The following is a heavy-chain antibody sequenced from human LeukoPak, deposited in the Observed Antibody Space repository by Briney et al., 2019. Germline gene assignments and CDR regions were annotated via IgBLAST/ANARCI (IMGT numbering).Heavy chain of an antibody. CDR3: ARLPYCSGGSCYGY. V-gene: IGHV1-8*01. CDR1: GYTFTSYD. D-gene: IGHD2-15*01. Sequence: GASVKVSCKASGYTFTSYDINWVRQATGQGLERMGWMNPNSGNTGYAQKFQGRVTMTRNTSISTAYMELSSLRSEDTAVYYCARLPYCSGGSCYGYWGQGTLVTVSS. J-gene: IGHJ4*02. CDR2: MNPNSGNT.